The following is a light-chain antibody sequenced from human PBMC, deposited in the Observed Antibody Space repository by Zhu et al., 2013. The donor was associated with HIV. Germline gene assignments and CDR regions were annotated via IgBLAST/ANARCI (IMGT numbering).Light chain of an antibody. Sequence: RMTQSPSSFSASTGDRLTITCRASQGISSYLAWYQQRPGKAPKLLIYAASTLQSGVPSRFSGSGSGTDFIFTINSLQSEDFATYYCQQYYTDPLTFGGGTKVEIK. CDR1: QGISSY. V-gene: IGKV1-8*01. CDR2: AAS. CDR3: QQYYTDPLT. J-gene: IGKJ4*01.